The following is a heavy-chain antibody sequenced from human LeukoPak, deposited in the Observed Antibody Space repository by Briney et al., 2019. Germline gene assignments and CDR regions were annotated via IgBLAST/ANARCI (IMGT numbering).Heavy chain of an antibody. V-gene: IGHV1-8*02. CDR1: GGTFSSYA. Sequence: GASVKVSCKASGGTFSSYAISWVRQATGQGLEWMGWMNPNSGNTGYAQKFQGRVTMTRNTSISTAYMELSSLRSEDTAVYYCASRLAYCGGDCYFFWGQGTLVTVSS. D-gene: IGHD2-21*02. J-gene: IGHJ4*02. CDR2: MNPNSGNT. CDR3: ASRLAYCGGDCYFF.